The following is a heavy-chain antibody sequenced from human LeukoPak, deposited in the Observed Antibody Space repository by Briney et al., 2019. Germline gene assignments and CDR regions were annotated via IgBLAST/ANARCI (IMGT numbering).Heavy chain of an antibody. J-gene: IGHJ4*02. CDR2: INPNSGGT. Sequence: ASVKVSCKASGYTFTGYYMHWVRQAPGQGLEWMGWINPNSGGTNYAQKFQGRVTMTRDTSISTAYMELSRLRSDDTDVYYCARDPIDARSTQLLPSFDHWGQGTLVTVSS. CDR3: ARDPIDARSTQLLPSFDH. V-gene: IGHV1-2*02. CDR1: GYTFTGYY. D-gene: IGHD2-2*01.